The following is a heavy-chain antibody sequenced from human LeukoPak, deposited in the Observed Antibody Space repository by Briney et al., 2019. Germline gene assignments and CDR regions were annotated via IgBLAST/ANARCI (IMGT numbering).Heavy chain of an antibody. Sequence: PGGSLRLSCAASGFTFSSYGMHWVRQAPGKGLEWVAVISYDGSNKYYADSVKGRFTISRDNSKNTVSLRINSLRVEDTGMYYCVKDLKGYEEVWGQGTLVTVSS. CDR2: ISYDGSNK. D-gene: IGHD5-12*01. CDR3: VKDLKGYEEV. J-gene: IGHJ4*02. V-gene: IGHV3-30*18. CDR1: GFTFSSYG.